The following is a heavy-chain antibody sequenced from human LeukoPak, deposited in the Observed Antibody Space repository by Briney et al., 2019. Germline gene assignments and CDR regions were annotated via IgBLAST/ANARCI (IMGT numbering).Heavy chain of an antibody. V-gene: IGHV3-11*04. J-gene: IGHJ1*01. CDR3: AREWVGYCSGGSCYPGYFQH. CDR2: ISSSGSTI. CDR1: GFTFSDYY. Sequence: PGGSLRLSCAASGFTFSDYYMSRIRQAPGKGLEWVSYISSSGSTIYYADSVKGRFTISRDNAKNSLYLQMNSLRAEDTAVYYCAREWVGYCSGGSCYPGYFQHWGQGTLVTVSS. D-gene: IGHD2-15*01.